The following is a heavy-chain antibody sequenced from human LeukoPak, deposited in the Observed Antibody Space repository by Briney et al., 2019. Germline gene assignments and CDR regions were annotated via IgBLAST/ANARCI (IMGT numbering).Heavy chain of an antibody. CDR3: ATYTHWVAGDV. CDR2: MNQDGSAK. D-gene: IGHD3-16*01. CDR1: GFTFSESW. J-gene: IGHJ6*02. Sequence: GGSLRLSCAASGFTFSESWMSWVRQAPGKGLEWVANMNQDGSAKDYVDSVKGRFTISRDNARNSLYLQMSSLRPEDTAVYYCATYTHWVAGDVWGQGTTVTVSS. V-gene: IGHV3-7*01.